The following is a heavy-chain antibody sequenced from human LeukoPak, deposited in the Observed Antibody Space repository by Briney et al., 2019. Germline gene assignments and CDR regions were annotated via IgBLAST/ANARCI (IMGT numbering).Heavy chain of an antibody. CDR1: GYTFTSYY. J-gene: IGHJ4*02. V-gene: IGHV1-46*01. D-gene: IGHD5-12*01. Sequence: ASVKVSCKASGYTFTSYYMHWVRQAPGQGLEWMGIINPSGGSASYAQKFQGRVTMTRDTSTSTVYMELSSLRSEDTAVYYCAREPNIVAAFDYWGQGTLVTVSS. CDR2: INPSGGSA. CDR3: AREPNIVAAFDY.